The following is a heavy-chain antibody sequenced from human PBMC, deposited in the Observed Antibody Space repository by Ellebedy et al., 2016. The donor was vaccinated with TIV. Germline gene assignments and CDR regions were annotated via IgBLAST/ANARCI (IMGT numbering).Heavy chain of an antibody. CDR3: VRRIGARPPGY. Sequence: SETLSLTXTVSGDSISSNTYWAWIRQPPGKGLEWIATIHYSGSTYYNPSLKSRVTISGDTSKNQFSLKLSSVTAADTAVYYCVRRIGARPPGYWGQGTLVTVSS. CDR2: IHYSGST. J-gene: IGHJ4*02. CDR1: GDSISSNTY. D-gene: IGHD3-16*01. V-gene: IGHV4-39*01.